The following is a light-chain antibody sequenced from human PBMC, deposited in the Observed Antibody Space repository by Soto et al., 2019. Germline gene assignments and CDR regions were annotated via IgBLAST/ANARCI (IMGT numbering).Light chain of an antibody. V-gene: IGLV2-8*01. J-gene: IGLJ2*01. CDR2: EVS. Sequence: SALTQPPSASGSPGQSVTISCTGTSSDVGGYNYVSWYQQHPGKAPKLMIYEVSKRPSGVPDRFSGSKSGNTASLTVSGLQAEDEADYYCSSYAGSNTYVVFGGGTNLTVL. CDR3: SSYAGSNTYVV. CDR1: SSDVGGYNY.